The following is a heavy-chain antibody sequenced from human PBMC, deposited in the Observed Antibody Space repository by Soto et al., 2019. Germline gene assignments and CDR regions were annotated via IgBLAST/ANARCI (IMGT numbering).Heavy chain of an antibody. CDR1: GFTVSSNY. V-gene: IGHV3-53*01. D-gene: IGHD5-18*01. Sequence: HPGGSLRLSCAASGFTVSSNYMSWVRQAPGKGLEWVSVIYSGGSTYYADSVKDRFTISRDNSKNTLYLQLNGLRAEDTAVYYCARGGSRRLQLWFVFDYWGQGTLVTV. J-gene: IGHJ4*02. CDR3: ARGGSRRLQLWFVFDY. CDR2: IYSGGST.